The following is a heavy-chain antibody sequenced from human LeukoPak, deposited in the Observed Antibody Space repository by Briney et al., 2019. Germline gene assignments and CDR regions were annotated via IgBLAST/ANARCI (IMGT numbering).Heavy chain of an antibody. V-gene: IGHV4-38-2*02. Sequence: SETLSLTCTVSGYSISSGYYWGWIRQPPGKGLEWIGSIYHSGSTYYNPSLKSRVTISVDTSKNQFSLKLSSVTAADTAVYYCARDRPGYGYGIDYWGQGTLVTVSS. CDR1: GYSISSGYY. CDR3: ARDRPGYGYGIDY. D-gene: IGHD5-18*01. J-gene: IGHJ4*02. CDR2: IYHSGST.